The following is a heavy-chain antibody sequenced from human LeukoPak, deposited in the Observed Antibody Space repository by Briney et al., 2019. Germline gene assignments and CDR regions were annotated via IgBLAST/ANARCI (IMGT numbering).Heavy chain of an antibody. V-gene: IGHV6-1*01. CDR3: ARDVATTGWYTFDY. D-gene: IGHD6-19*01. Sequence: SQTLSLTCAISGDSVSSINGAWNWVRQSPSRGLEWLGRTYYRSKWYSDYAVSIQGRMTINPDTSKNRFTLHLFSVTPDDTAVYYCARDVATTGWYTFDYWGQGTRVTVSS. CDR2: TYYRSKWYS. J-gene: IGHJ4*02. CDR1: GDSVSSINGA.